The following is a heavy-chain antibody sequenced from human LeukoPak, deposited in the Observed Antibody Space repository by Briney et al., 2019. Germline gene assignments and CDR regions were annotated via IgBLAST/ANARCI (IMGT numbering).Heavy chain of an antibody. J-gene: IGHJ4*02. CDR1: GGSFSGYY. Sequence: PSETLSLTCAVYGGSFSGYYWSWIRQPPGKGLEWIGYIYYSGSTNYNPSLKSRVTMSVDTSKNQFSLKLSSVTAADTAVYYCARDAYYYDSSGYYRFDYWGQGTLVTVSS. V-gene: IGHV4-59*12. D-gene: IGHD3-22*01. CDR3: ARDAYYYDSSGYYRFDY. CDR2: IYYSGST.